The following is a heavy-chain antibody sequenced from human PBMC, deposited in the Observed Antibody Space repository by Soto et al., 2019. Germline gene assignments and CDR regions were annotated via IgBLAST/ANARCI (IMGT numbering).Heavy chain of an antibody. CDR3: ATGVVPATKWGYYSYGLDV. Sequence: GGSLRLSCAASGFTFSDYYMSWIRQAPGKGLEWVSYISSGGFITYYADSMKGRFTTSWDKAKNSLYLQMNTLSANDTAVYYCATGVVPATKWGYYSYGLDVWGQGTTVTVSS. V-gene: IGHV3-11*01. D-gene: IGHD2-2*01. J-gene: IGHJ6*02. CDR1: GFTFSDYY. CDR2: ISSGGFIT.